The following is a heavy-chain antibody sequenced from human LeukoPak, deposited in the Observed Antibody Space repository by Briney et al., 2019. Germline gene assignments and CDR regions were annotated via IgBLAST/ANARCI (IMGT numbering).Heavy chain of an antibody. CDR1: GYSISSGYY. J-gene: IGHJ5*02. CDR3: ARGGIASRPSCWFDP. V-gene: IGHV4-38-2*02. D-gene: IGHD6-6*01. CDR2: IYHSGCS. Sequence: SETLSLTCTVSGYSISSGYYWGWIRQPPGKGLEWIGSIYHSGCSYYNPSLKSRVTISVDTSKNQFSLKLSSVTAADTAVYSCARGGIASRPSCWFDPWGQGTQVTVSS.